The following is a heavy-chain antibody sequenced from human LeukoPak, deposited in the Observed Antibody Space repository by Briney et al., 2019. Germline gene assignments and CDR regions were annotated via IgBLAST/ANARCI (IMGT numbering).Heavy chain of an antibody. CDR2: IYTSGST. V-gene: IGHV4-4*07. Sequence: SETLSLTCTVSGGSISSYYWSWIRQPAGKGLEWIGRIYTSGSTNYNPSFKSRVTMSVDTSKNQFSLKLSSVTAADTAVYYCAREEDYYGSGSYCLLDPWGQGTLVTVSS. CDR1: GGSISSYY. J-gene: IGHJ5*02. CDR3: AREEDYYGSGSYCLLDP. D-gene: IGHD3-10*01.